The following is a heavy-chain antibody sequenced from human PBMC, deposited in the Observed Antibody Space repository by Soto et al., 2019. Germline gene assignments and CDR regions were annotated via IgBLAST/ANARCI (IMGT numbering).Heavy chain of an antibody. D-gene: IGHD3-9*01. CDR3: AGESHDILTGPAWGWYFDL. CDR2: INDRGSI. V-gene: IGHV4-34*01. CDR1: GGSFSGYY. J-gene: IGHJ2*01. Sequence: QVQLQQWGAGPLRPLDTLSLTCGVSGGSFSGYYWAWIRQSPGKGLEWIGEINDRGSINYNASLKSRVSISVDTSKNHYSLTLRSVAAADTAVYYCAGESHDILTGPAWGWYFDLWGGGTLVTVSS.